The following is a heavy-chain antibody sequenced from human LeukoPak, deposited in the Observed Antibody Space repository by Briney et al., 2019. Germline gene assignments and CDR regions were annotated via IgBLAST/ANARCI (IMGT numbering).Heavy chain of an antibody. CDR2: INTNTGNP. CDR3: ASKIAWWALDI. Sequence: ASVKVSCKASGSALSSYYMHWVRQAPGQGLEWMGWINTNTGNPTYAQGFTGRFVFSLDTSVSTAYLQISSLKAEDTAVYYCASKIAWWALDIWGQGTMVTVSS. CDR1: GSALSSYY. D-gene: IGHD2-8*02. J-gene: IGHJ3*02. V-gene: IGHV7-4-1*02.